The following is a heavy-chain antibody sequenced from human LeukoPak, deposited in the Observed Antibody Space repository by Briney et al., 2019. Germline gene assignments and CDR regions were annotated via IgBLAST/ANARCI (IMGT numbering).Heavy chain of an antibody. CDR3: ARESRLTGAMNWFDP. CDR1: GYTFTGYY. D-gene: IGHD3-16*01. Sequence: GASVKVSCKASGYTFTGYYMHWVRQAPGQGLEWMGRIIPILGIANYAQKFQGRVTITADKSTSTAYMELSSLRSEDTAVYYCARESRLTGAMNWFDPWGQGTLVTVSS. J-gene: IGHJ5*02. CDR2: IIPILGIA. V-gene: IGHV1-69*04.